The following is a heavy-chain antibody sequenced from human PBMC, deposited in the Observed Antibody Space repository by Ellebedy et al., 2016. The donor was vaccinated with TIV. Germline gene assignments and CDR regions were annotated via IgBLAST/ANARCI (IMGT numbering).Heavy chain of an antibody. J-gene: IGHJ4*02. CDR2: IWYDGSNK. CDR1: GFTFSSYG. D-gene: IGHD3-10*01. Sequence: GGSLRLSCAASGFTFSSYGMHWVRQAPGKGLEWVAVIWYDGSNKYYADSVKGRFTISRDNSKNTLYLQMNSLRAEDTAVYYCAKDLFVFYGSGSYTDYWGQGTLVTVSS. CDR3: AKDLFVFYGSGSYTDY. V-gene: IGHV3-33*06.